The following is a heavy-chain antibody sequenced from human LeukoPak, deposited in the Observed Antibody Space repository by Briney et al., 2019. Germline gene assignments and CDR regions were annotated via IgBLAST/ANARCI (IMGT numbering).Heavy chain of an antibody. CDR3: AREGIQLWFNWFDP. D-gene: IGHD5-18*01. CDR1: GGSISSYY. J-gene: IGHJ5*02. CDR2: IYTSGST. V-gene: IGHV4-4*07. Sequence: PSETLPLTCTVSGGSISSYYWSWIRQPAGKGLEWIGRIYTSGSTNYNPSLKSRVTMSVDTSKNQFSLKLSSVTAADTAVYYCAREGIQLWFNWFDPWGQGTLVTVSS.